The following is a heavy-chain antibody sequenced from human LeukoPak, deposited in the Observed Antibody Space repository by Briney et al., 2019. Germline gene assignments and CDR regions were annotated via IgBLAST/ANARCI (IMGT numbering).Heavy chain of an antibody. CDR1: GFSFSNSG. V-gene: IGHV3-30*18. Sequence: GGSLRLSCVASGFSFSNSGMHWVRQAPGKGLEWVAVLSYDGRHKYYADSVKGRFTISRDNSQNTLFLQMDSLRLEDSGVYYCAKDRGESAAGPGDSWGQGTLVSVSS. J-gene: IGHJ4*02. D-gene: IGHD6-13*01. CDR3: AKDRGESAAGPGDS. CDR2: LSYDGRHK.